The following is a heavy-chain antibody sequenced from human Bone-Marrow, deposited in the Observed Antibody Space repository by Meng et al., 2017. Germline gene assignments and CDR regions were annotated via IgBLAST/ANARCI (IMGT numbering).Heavy chain of an antibody. CDR1: GFTFSSYA. D-gene: IGHD3-10*01. CDR3: ARGIRDYYGSGSYYNPSGADFDL. J-gene: IGHJ2*01. V-gene: IGHV3-30*04. Sequence: GGSLRLSCAASGFTFSSYAMHWVRQAPGKGLEWVAVISYDGSNKYYADSVKGRFTISRDNSKNTLYLQMNSLRAEDTAVYYCARGIRDYYGSGSYYNPSGADFDLWGRGTLVTVSS. CDR2: ISYDGSNK.